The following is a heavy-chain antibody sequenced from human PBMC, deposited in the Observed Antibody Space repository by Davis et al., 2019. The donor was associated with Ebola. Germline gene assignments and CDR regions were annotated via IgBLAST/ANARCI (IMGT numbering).Heavy chain of an antibody. Sequence: GESLKISCAASGFTFSSYAMHWVRQAPGKGLEWVAVISYDGSNKYYADSVKGRFTISRDNSKNTLYLQMNSLRDEDTAVYYCARDLNLQQWLVHSLYFDYWGQGTLVTVSS. J-gene: IGHJ4*02. CDR1: GFTFSSYA. V-gene: IGHV3-30-3*01. D-gene: IGHD6-19*01. CDR2: ISYDGSNK. CDR3: ARDLNLQQWLVHSLYFDY.